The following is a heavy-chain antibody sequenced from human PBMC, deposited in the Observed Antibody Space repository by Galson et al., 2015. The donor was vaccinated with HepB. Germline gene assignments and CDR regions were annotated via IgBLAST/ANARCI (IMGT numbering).Heavy chain of an antibody. Sequence: SLRLSCAASGFTFSSYGMHWVRQAPGKGLEWVAVISYDGSNKYYADSVKGRFTISRDNSKNTLYLQMNSLRAEDTAVYYCAKDGSIAAAPDYWGQGTLVTVSS. CDR3: AKDGSIAAAPDY. D-gene: IGHD6-13*01. CDR1: GFTFSSYG. V-gene: IGHV3-30*18. J-gene: IGHJ4*02. CDR2: ISYDGSNK.